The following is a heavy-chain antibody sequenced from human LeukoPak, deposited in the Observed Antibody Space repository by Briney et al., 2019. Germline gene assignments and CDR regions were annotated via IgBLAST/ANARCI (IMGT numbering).Heavy chain of an antibody. J-gene: IGHJ4*02. V-gene: IGHV3-43D*03. CDR3: AKDTGSRDGYKGIGYYFDY. D-gene: IGHD5-24*01. Sequence: GGSLRLSCAASGFTFDDFAMHWVRQVPGKGLEWVSLISWDGGGTFYTDSVKGRFTISRDNSKNSLYLQMNSLAAEGTAFYYCAKDTGSRDGYKGIGYYFDYWGQGTLVTVSS. CDR1: GFTFDDFA. CDR2: ISWDGGGT.